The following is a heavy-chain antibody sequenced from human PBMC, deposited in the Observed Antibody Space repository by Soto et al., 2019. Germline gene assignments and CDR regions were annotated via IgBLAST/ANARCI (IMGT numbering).Heavy chain of an antibody. D-gene: IGHD1-20*01. CDR3: ARSIRGPRKFNGMDV. CDR1: GFSITSPGMS. CDR2: IERDDDDK. V-gene: IGHV2-70*13. Sequence: ESGPTLVNPTETLTLTCTFSGFSITSPGMSVSWIRQPPGRALEWLALIERDDDDKYYSTPLKTRLTISKDTRKNQVVLTMANMDPADTATYYCARSIRGPRKFNGMDVWGQGTTVTVSS. J-gene: IGHJ6*02.